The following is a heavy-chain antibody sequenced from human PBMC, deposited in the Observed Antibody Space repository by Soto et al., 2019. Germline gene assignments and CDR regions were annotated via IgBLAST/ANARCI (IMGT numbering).Heavy chain of an antibody. V-gene: IGHV3-33*01. J-gene: IGHJ6*02. D-gene: IGHD3-22*01. Sequence: QVQLVESGGGVVQPGRSLRLSCAASGFTFSSYGMHWVRQAPGKGLEWVAVIWYDGSNKYYADSVKGRFTISRDNSKNTLYLQMNSLRAEDTAVYYCARDMSKVVVITTNYYYYGMDVWGQGTTVTVSS. CDR3: ARDMSKVVVITTNYYYYGMDV. CDR2: IWYDGSNK. CDR1: GFTFSSYG.